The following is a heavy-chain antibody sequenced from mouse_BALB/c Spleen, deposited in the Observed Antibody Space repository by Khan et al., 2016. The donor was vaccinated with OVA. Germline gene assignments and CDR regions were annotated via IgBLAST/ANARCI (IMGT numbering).Heavy chain of an antibody. J-gene: IGHJ4*01. CDR1: GYSITSDYA. Sequence: EVKLLESGPGLVKPSQSLSLTCTVTGYSITSDYAWNWIRQFPGNKLEWMGYISYSGSTNYNPALKSRISITRDTSKNQFFLQLNSVTTEATATFSCAEDASRYNYAIDYWGQGTTLTVSS. D-gene: IGHD1-3*01. V-gene: IGHV3-2*02. CDR3: AEDASRYNYAIDY. CDR2: ISYSGST.